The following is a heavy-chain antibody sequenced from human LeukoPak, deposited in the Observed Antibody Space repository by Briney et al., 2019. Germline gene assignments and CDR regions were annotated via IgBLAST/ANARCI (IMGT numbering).Heavy chain of an antibody. J-gene: IGHJ4*02. D-gene: IGHD3-10*01. CDR2: ISDSGGST. Sequence: GGSLRLSCAASGFSFNKYAMTWVRQAPGKGLEWVSAISDSGGSTYYADSVKGRFTISRDNSKNTLYLQMNSLRAEDTAVYYCAKVPSVLLWFGESSSHFDYWGQGTLVTVSS. CDR3: AKVPSVLLWFGESSSHFDY. CDR1: GFSFNKYA. V-gene: IGHV3-23*01.